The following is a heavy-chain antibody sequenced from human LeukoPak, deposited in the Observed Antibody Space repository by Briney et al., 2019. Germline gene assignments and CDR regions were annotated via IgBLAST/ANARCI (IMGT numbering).Heavy chain of an antibody. D-gene: IGHD2-15*01. Sequence: GGSLRLSCAASGFTFSTYNMNWIRQAPGKGLEWVSSISGSSRSIYYADSVKGRFTISRDNAKNSLYLQMNSLRAEDTAVYYCAREEAMGRKLPNYDSWGQGTLVTVSS. CDR1: GFTFSTYN. V-gene: IGHV3-21*01. CDR2: ISGSSRSI. J-gene: IGHJ4*02. CDR3: AREEAMGRKLPNYDS.